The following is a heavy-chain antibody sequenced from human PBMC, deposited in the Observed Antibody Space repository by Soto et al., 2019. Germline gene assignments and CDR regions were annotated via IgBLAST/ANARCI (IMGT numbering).Heavy chain of an antibody. Sequence: SETLALTCTVSGGSISSGDYYWSWIRQPPGTGLEWIGYISYSGSTFYSPSLESRLTMSLDTSKNQFSVRLSSVTAADPAVYYCARALYRGQVAPRPIRYYGMAVGRQGTTVTVSS. J-gene: IGHJ6*02. CDR1: GGSISSGDYY. V-gene: IGHV4-30-4*01. CDR2: ISYSGST. D-gene: IGHD2-2*02. CDR3: ARALYRGQVAPRPIRYYGMAV.